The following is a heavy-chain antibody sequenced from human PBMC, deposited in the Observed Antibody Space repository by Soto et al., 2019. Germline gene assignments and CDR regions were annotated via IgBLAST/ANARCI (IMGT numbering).Heavy chain of an antibody. D-gene: IGHD6-13*01. CDR2: IIPIFGTA. CDR3: ARGGQQLPYNCFAP. Sequence: QVQLVQSGAEVKKPGSSVKVSCKASGGTFSSYAISWVRQAPGQGLEWMGGIIPIFGTANYAQKFQGRVTITADESTSTAYRGRRALNSEDTAVYYCARGGQQLPYNCFAPWGQGTLVTVSS. V-gene: IGHV1-69*01. CDR1: GGTFSSYA. J-gene: IGHJ5*02.